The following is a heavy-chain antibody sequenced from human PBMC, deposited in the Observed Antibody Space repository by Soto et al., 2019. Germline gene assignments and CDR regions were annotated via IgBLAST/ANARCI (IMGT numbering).Heavy chain of an antibody. CDR1: GGSFSGYY. CDR2: INHSGST. V-gene: IGHV4-34*01. Sequence: QVQLQQWGAGLLKPSETLSLTCAVYGGSFSGYYWSWIRQPPGKGLEWIGEINHSGSTNYNPSLKSRVTISVDTSKNQFSLKLSSVTAADTAVYYCARARGVDGYNPFDYWGQGTLVTVS. CDR3: ARARGVDGYNPFDY. D-gene: IGHD5-12*01. J-gene: IGHJ4*02.